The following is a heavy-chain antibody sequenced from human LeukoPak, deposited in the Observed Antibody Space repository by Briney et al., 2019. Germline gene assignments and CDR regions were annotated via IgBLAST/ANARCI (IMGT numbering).Heavy chain of an antibody. V-gene: IGHV4-39*06. CDR3: ARSYSSSWFIDY. J-gene: IGHJ4*02. D-gene: IGHD6-13*01. CDR1: GGSISGSSYY. Sequence: SGTLSLTCTVSGGSISGSSYYWGWIRQPPGKGLEWIGSIYYSGSTYYNPSLKSRVTISVDTSKNQFPLKLSTVTAADTAVYYCARSYSSSWFIDYWGQGTLVTVSS. CDR2: IYYSGST.